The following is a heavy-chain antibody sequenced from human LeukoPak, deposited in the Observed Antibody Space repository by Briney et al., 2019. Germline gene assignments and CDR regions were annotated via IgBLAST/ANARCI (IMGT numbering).Heavy chain of an antibody. J-gene: IGHJ4*02. D-gene: IGHD3-10*01. V-gene: IGHV4-34*01. CDR3: VRGHVPRD. CDR1: GGSFNDFY. Sequence: SETLSLTCAVYGGSFNDFYGSWIRQSPGKGLEWIGEISQSGRTNYNPSLRSRVTISIDTSKNQFSLKLNSVTAADTAVYYCVRGHVPRDWGQGNLVIVSS. CDR2: ISQSGRT.